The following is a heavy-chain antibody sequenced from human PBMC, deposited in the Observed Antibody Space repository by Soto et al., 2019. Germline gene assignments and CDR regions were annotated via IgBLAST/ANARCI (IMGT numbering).Heavy chain of an antibody. CDR1: GGSISDYY. CDR3: ATGFAMDV. CDR2: MFYSGNT. D-gene: IGHD3-10*01. Sequence: SETPSLTCTVSGGSISDYYWSWIRQPPGKGLEWIAYMFYSGNTNYNPSLKSRVAMSVDTSKNQFSLRLSSVTAADTAVYYCATGFAMDVWGQGTTVTVSS. V-gene: IGHV4-59*01. J-gene: IGHJ6*02.